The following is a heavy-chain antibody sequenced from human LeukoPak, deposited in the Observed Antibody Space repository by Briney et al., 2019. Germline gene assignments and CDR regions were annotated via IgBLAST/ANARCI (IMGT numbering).Heavy chain of an antibody. CDR3: ATHSSSWYDHDAFDI. D-gene: IGHD6-13*01. CDR1: GYTLTELS. CDR2: FDPKDGDT. V-gene: IGHV1-24*01. J-gene: IGHJ3*02. Sequence: ASVKVSCKVSGYTLTELSVHWVRQAPGKGLEWMGNFDPKDGDTIYAQRFKGRVTITTDMSTSTAYMELSSLRSEDTAVYYCATHSSSWYDHDAFDIWGQGTMVAVSS.